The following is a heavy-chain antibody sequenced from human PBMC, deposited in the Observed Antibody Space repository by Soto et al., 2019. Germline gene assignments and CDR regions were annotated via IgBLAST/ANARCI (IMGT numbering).Heavy chain of an antibody. V-gene: IGHV5-51*01. CDR1: GYSFISYW. D-gene: IGHD2-2*01. CDR3: ARSIVVVPAAIPGWFDP. CDR2: IYPGDSDT. Sequence: PGESLKISCKGSGYSFISYWIGWVRQMPGKGLEWMGIIYPGDSDTRYSPSFQGQVTISADKSISTAYLQWSSLKASDTAMYYCARSIVVVPAAIPGWFDPWGQGTLVTGSS. J-gene: IGHJ5*02.